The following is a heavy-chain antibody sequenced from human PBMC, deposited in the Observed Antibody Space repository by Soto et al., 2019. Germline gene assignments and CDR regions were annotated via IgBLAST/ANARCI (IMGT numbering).Heavy chain of an antibody. D-gene: IGHD6-13*01. CDR2: INHSGST. CDR3: ARVMGSSWLYYYYGMDV. J-gene: IGHJ6*02. V-gene: IGHV4-34*01. CDR1: GGSFSGYY. Sequence: SSETLSLTCAVYGGSFSGYYWSWIRQPPGKGLEWIGEINHSGSTNYNPSLKSRVTISVDTSKNQFSLKLSSVTAADTAVYYCARVMGSSWLYYYYGMDVWGQGTTVTVSS.